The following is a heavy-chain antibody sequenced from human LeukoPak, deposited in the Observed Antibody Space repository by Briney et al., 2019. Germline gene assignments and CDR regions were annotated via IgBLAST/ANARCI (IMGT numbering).Heavy chain of an antibody. J-gene: IGHJ6*03. V-gene: IGHV3-48*04. CDR1: GFTFSSYS. D-gene: IGHD3-3*01. CDR2: ISSSGSTI. CDR3: AREGLDDFWSGYYVGRDYYYYYMDV. Sequence: GGSLRLSCAASGFTFSSYSMNWVRQAPGKGLEWVSYISSSGSTIYYADSVKGRFTISRDNAKNSLYLQMNSLRAEDTAVYYCAREGLDDFWSGYYVGRDYYYYYMDVWGKGTTVTVSS.